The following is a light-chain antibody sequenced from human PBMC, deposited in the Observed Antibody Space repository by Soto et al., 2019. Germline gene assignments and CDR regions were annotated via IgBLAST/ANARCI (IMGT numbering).Light chain of an antibody. CDR1: QRVSSTY. V-gene: IGKV3-20*01. CDR2: SAS. J-gene: IGKJ3*01. CDR3: QHYGNTPPSVT. Sequence: EIVLTQSPGTLSLSPGERAMLSCRASQRVSSTYLAWYQQKPGQAPRLLIYSASSRAAGIPDAFSGSGSGADFTLTISRLEPEDLAVYYCQHYGNTPPSVTFGPGTKVDIK.